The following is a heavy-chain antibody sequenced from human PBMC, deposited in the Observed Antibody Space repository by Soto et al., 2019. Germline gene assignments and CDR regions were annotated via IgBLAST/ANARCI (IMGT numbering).Heavy chain of an antibody. V-gene: IGHV4-30-4*01. J-gene: IGHJ5*02. CDR1: GGFVNSVNNY. CDR3: ARVPLSSVGVADPPVGWFDP. D-gene: IGHD3-3*01. Sequence: QVHLQESGPGLVKPSQTLSLTCTVSGGFVNSVNNYWSWIRKPPGKGLEWLGYIFYTGSTYYNPSLRSRITISIDTSKNRFSLKLTSVTATDTAVYYCARVPLSSVGVADPPVGWFDPWGQGTLVTVSS. CDR2: IFYTGST.